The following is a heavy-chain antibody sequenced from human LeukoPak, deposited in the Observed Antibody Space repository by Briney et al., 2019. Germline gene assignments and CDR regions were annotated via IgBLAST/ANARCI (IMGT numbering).Heavy chain of an antibody. CDR1: GGSFSGYY. D-gene: IGHD2-2*01. J-gene: IGHJ2*01. CDR3: AVVVPAAMQDWYFDL. Sequence: SETLSLTCAVYGGSFSGYYWSWIRQPPGKGLEWIGSIYYSGSTYYNPSLKSRVTISVDTSKNQFSLKLSSVTAADTAVYYCAVVVPAAMQDWYFDLWGRGTLVTVSS. CDR2: IYYSGST. V-gene: IGHV4-34*01.